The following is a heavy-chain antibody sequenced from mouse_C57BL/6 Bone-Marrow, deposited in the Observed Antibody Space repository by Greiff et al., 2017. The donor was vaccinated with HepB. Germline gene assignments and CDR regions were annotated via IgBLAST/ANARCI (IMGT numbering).Heavy chain of an antibody. D-gene: IGHD1-1*01. CDR2: ISSGGSYT. J-gene: IGHJ2*01. CDR3: ARRHYGSSPFDD. CDR1: GFTFSSYG. Sequence: EVKLVESGGDLVKPGGSLKLSCAASGFTFSSYGMSWVRQTPDKRLEWVATISSGGSYTYYPDSVKGRFTISRENAKNTLYLQMSSLKSEDTAMYYCARRHYGSSPFDDWGQGTTLTVSS. V-gene: IGHV5-6*02.